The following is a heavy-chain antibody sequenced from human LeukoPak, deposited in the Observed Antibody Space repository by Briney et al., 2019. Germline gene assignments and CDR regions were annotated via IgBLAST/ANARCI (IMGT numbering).Heavy chain of an antibody. J-gene: IGHJ5*02. CDR1: GFTFSNYW. D-gene: IGHD6-6*01. CDR2: IKQDGSEK. V-gene: IGHV3-7*01. CDR3: ARDWESYSSSSYWFDP. Sequence: PGGSQRLSCAASGFTFSNYWMSRVRQAPGRGLEWVANIKQDGSEKYYVDSVKGRFTISRDNAKDSLYLQMNSLRAEDTAVYYCARDWESYSSSSYWFDPWGQGTLVTVSS.